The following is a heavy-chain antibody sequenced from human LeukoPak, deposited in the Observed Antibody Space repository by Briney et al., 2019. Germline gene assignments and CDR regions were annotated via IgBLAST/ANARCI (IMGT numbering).Heavy chain of an antibody. J-gene: IGHJ5*02. V-gene: IGHV1-69*13. Sequence: SVKVSCKASGGTFSSYAISWVRQAPGQGLEWMGGIIPIFGAANYAQKFQGRVTITADESTSTAYMELSSLRSEDTAVYYCARDGENIVVVPAASWFDPWGQGTLVTVSS. CDR2: IIPIFGAA. CDR3: ARDGENIVVVPAASWFDP. D-gene: IGHD2-2*01. CDR1: GGTFSSYA.